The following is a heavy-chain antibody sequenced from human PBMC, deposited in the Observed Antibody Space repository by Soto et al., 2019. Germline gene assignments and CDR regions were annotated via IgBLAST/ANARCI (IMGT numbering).Heavy chain of an antibody. J-gene: IGHJ6*02. CDR1: GGTFSSYA. Sequence: ASVKVSCKASGGTFSSYAISWVRQAPGQGLEWMGGIIPIFGTANYAQKFQGRVTITADESTSTAYMELSSLRSEDTAVYYCARSNEYSSSYYYYYYGMDVWGQGTTVTVSS. CDR3: ARSNEYSSSYYYYYYGMDV. D-gene: IGHD6-6*01. V-gene: IGHV1-69*13. CDR2: IIPIFGTA.